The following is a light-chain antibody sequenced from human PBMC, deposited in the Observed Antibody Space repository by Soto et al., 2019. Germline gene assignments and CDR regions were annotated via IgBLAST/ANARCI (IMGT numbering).Light chain of an antibody. V-gene: IGKV3-15*01. Sequence: IVLTQSAGTLSLSPGERATLSCRASQSVDSTYLTWYQQKPGQAPRLLIYGASTRPAGIPGRFSGSGSGTEFTLTISSLQSEDFAVYYCQQYHNWPPWTFGQGTKVDI. J-gene: IGKJ1*01. CDR3: QQYHNWPPWT. CDR2: GAS. CDR1: QSVDSTY.